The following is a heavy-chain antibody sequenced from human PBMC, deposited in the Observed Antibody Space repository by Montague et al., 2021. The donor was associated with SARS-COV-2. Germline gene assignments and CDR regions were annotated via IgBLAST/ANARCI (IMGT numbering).Heavy chain of an antibody. D-gene: IGHD5-12*01. Sequence: SETLSLTCSVSGFSISSGFYWAWIRQSPGKGPEWIGTVYHSGYTXYNPSLKGRVTVSIDTSKNQCSLTVTSVTAADTAVYFCARRGYTGSDYFDYWGQGTQVTGSS. J-gene: IGHJ4*02. CDR3: ARRGYTGSDYFDY. V-gene: IGHV4-38-2*01. CDR1: GFSISSGFY. CDR2: VYHSGYT.